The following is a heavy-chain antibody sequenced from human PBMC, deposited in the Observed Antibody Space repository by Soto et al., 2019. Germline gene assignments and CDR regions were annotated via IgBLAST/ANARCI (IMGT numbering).Heavy chain of an antibody. CDR1: GGSISSGDYY. CDR2: IYYSGST. CDR3: ARGEYSSSGALYYYYYGMDV. Sequence: SETLSLTCTVSGGSISSGDYYWSWIRQPPGKGLEWIGYIYYSGSTYYNPSLKSRVTISVDTSKHQCPLKLSSVTAADTAVYYCARGEYSSSGALYYYYYGMDVWGQGTTVTVSS. V-gene: IGHV4-30-4*01. J-gene: IGHJ6*02. D-gene: IGHD6-6*01.